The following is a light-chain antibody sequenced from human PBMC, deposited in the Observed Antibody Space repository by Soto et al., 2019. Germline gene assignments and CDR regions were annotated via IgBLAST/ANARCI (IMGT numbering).Light chain of an antibody. J-gene: IGLJ1*01. V-gene: IGLV1-40*01. CDR3: QSYDSSLSALYV. CDR2: VNS. Sequence: QSALTQPPSGSGAPGQRVTISCPGRSSNIGAGYDVHWYQQLPGTAPKLLIYVNSNRPSGVPDRFSGSKSGTSASLAITGLQAEDEADYYCQSYDSSLSALYVFGTGTKVTVL. CDR1: SSNIGAGYD.